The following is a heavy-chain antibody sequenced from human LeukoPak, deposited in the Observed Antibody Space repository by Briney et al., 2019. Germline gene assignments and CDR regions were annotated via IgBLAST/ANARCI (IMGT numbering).Heavy chain of an antibody. V-gene: IGHV3-30*04. D-gene: IGHD5-18*01. J-gene: IGHJ4*02. CDR2: ISYDGSNK. Sequence: QPGGSLRLSCAASGFTFSSYTMHWVRQAPGKGLEWVAVISYDGSNKYYADSVKGRFTISRDNSKNTLYLQMNSLRAEDTAVYYCAKDSLRGYSFGYRTSYFDYWGQGTLVTVSS. CDR1: GFTFSSYT. CDR3: AKDSLRGYSFGYRTSYFDY.